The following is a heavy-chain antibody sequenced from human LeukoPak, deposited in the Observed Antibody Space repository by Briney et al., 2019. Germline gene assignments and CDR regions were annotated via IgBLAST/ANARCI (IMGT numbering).Heavy chain of an antibody. Sequence: SQTLSLTCTVFGGSISSDSHYWGWIRQPAGKGLEWIGRMYSSGSPDYNPSLKSRVIISVDTSKNQFSLRLSSVTAADTAVYYCARGRDGWGFDYWGPGTLVTVSS. D-gene: IGHD5-24*01. V-gene: IGHV4-61*02. J-gene: IGHJ4*02. CDR2: MYSSGSP. CDR3: ARGRDGWGFDY. CDR1: GGSISSDSHY.